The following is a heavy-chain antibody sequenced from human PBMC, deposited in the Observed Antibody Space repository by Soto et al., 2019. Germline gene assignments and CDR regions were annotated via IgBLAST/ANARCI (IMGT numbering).Heavy chain of an antibody. CDR3: ARRPDTAMDLYYYYYGMDV. CDR1: GGSISSSSYY. V-gene: IGHV4-39*01. CDR2: IYYSGST. Sequence: SETLSLTCTVSGGSISSSSYYWGWIRQPPGKGLEWIGSIYYSGSTYYNPSLKNRVTISVDTSKNQFSLKLSSVTAADTAVYYCARRPDTAMDLYYYYYGMDVWGQGTTVTVSS. D-gene: IGHD5-18*01. J-gene: IGHJ6*02.